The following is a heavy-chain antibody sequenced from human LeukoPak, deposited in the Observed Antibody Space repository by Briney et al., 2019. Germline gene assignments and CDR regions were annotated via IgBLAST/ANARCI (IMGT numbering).Heavy chain of an antibody. CDR3: ARVRRGVGYTTC. J-gene: IGHJ4*02. CDR2: INRDGRST. Sequence: GGSLSPSCVAAGFTSSNCWMHWVRQAPGKGLVWVSRINRDGRSTNYADSVKGRFTISRDNSKNTLYLQMNSLRAEDTAVYYCARVRRGVGYTTCCGQGTLVTVSS. V-gene: IGHV3-74*01. D-gene: IGHD2/OR15-2a*01. CDR1: GFTSSNCW.